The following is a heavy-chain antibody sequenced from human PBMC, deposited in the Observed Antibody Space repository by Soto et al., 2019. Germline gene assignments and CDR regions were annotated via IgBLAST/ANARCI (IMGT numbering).Heavy chain of an antibody. CDR2: IKSKTDGGTT. V-gene: IGHV3-15*01. J-gene: IGHJ4*02. CDR1: GFTFSNAW. Sequence: GWSLRLSCAASGFTFSNAWMSWVRQAPGKGLEWVGRIKSKTDGGTTDYAAPVKGRFTISRDDSKNTLYLQMNSLKTEDTAVYYCTTAPRIAAAAPFDYWGQGTLVTVSS. CDR3: TTAPRIAAAAPFDY. D-gene: IGHD6-13*01.